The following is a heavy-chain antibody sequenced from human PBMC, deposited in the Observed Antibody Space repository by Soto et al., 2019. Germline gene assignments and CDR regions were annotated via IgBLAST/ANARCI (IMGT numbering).Heavy chain of an antibody. Sequence: QITLKESGPTLVKPAQTLTLTCTFSGFSLSTSGVAVGWIRQPPGKALEWLALIYWDDNKRYSPSLESRLTITTATSTNQVVLTMTSMDPVDTATYYCAHRALTDTRSFDHWGQGSLVTVSS. CDR3: AHRALTDTRSFDH. CDR1: GFSLSTSGVA. V-gene: IGHV2-5*02. D-gene: IGHD5-18*01. J-gene: IGHJ4*02. CDR2: IYWDDNK.